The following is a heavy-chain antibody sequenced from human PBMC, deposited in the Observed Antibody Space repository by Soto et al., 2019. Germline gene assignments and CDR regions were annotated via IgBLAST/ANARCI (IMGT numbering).Heavy chain of an antibody. Sequence: SETLSLTCAVSGGSISSGGSSWSWIRQPPGKGLEWIGYFYHSGSTYYNPSLKSRVTISVERSKNQFSLKLSSVTAADTAVYYCARAGDSSGPVALGYWGPGTLVTVSS. J-gene: IGHJ4*02. CDR1: GGSISSGGSS. V-gene: IGHV4-30-2*01. CDR3: ARAGDSSGPVALGY. D-gene: IGHD6-19*01. CDR2: FYHSGST.